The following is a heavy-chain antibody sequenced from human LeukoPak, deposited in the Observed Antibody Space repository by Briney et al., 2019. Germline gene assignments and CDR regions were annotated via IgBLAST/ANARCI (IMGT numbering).Heavy chain of an antibody. CDR1: GFTFSSYW. Sequence: GGSLRLSCVASGFTFSSYWMHWVRQDPRKGLVWVSRINGDGRNINYADSVRGRFTISRDNAKNTLYLQMNTLRVEDTAVYYCARSEGNYYGSGSYYGRWGQGTLVTVSS. CDR2: INGDGRNI. D-gene: IGHD3-10*01. V-gene: IGHV3-74*01. J-gene: IGHJ4*02. CDR3: ARSEGNYYGSGSYYGR.